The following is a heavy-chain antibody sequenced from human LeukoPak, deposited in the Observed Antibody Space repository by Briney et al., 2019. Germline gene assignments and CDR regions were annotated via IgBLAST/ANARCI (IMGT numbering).Heavy chain of an antibody. CDR2: IYPGDSDT. CDR1: GYSFTSYW. V-gene: IGHV5-51*01. Sequence: GESLKISCKGSGYSFTSYWIGWVRQMPGKGLEWMGIIYPGDSDTRYSPSFQGQVTISADKSISTAYLQWSSLKASDTAMYYCARRCAYSSGWYACFDPWGQGTLVTVSS. D-gene: IGHD6-19*01. CDR3: ARRCAYSSGWYACFDP. J-gene: IGHJ5*02.